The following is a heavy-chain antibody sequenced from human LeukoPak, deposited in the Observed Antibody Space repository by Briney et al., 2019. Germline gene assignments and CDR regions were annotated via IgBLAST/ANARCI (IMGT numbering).Heavy chain of an antibody. Sequence: SETLSLTCTVSGGSISSGDYYWSWIRQPPGKGLEWIGYIYYSGSTYYNPSLKSRVTISVDTSKNQFSLKLSSVTAADTAVYYCAKAHAVWYYFDYWGQGTLVTVSS. CDR3: AKAHAVWYYFDY. CDR2: IYYSGST. V-gene: IGHV4-30-4*08. D-gene: IGHD2-21*01. J-gene: IGHJ4*02. CDR1: GGSISSGDYY.